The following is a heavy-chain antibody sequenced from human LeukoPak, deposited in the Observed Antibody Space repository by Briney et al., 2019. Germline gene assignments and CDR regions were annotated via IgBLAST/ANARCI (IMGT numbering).Heavy chain of an antibody. Sequence: GGSLRLSCAASGFTFTSYAMNWVRQAPGKGLEWVSTISGSGGSTYYADSVKGRFTISRDNSKNTLYLQMSSLRAEDTAVYYCAKRGTGGSYYYGWYFDLWGRGTLVTVSS. J-gene: IGHJ2*01. CDR1: GFTFTSYA. D-gene: IGHD1-26*01. V-gene: IGHV3-23*01. CDR3: AKRGTGGSYYYGWYFDL. CDR2: ISGSGGST.